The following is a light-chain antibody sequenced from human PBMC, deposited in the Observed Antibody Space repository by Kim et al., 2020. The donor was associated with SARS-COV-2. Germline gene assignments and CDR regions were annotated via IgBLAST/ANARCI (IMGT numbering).Light chain of an antibody. CDR2: DVS. CDR1: QSVNNY. J-gene: IGKJ5*01. Sequence: SLSPKELATLSCRASQSVNNYLAWYQQKPGQAPRLLIYDVSNRATGIPARFSGSGSGTDFTLTISSLEPEDFAVYYCQRSSWPITFGQGTRLEIK. CDR3: QRSSWPIT. V-gene: IGKV3-11*01.